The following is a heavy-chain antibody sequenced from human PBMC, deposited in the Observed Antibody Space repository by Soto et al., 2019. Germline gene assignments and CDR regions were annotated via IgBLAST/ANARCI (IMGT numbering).Heavy chain of an antibody. Sequence: EVHLLASGGGLAQPGGSLRLSCAASGFTFSSYAMSWVRQAPGKGLEWVTAINGGSTTYYADSVKGRFTISRDNSKNTLYLQMNSLRAEDTAVYYCAKDKDWSGVYGMDVWGQGTTVTVSS. J-gene: IGHJ6*02. CDR1: GFTFSSYA. D-gene: IGHD3-3*01. V-gene: IGHV3-23*01. CDR2: INGGSTT. CDR3: AKDKDWSGVYGMDV.